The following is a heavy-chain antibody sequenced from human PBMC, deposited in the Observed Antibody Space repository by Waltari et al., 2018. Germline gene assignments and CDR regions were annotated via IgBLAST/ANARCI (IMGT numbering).Heavy chain of an antibody. CDR1: GVSFNDDDTY. Sequence: QLQLQESGPGLVKPSETLSLTCTVSGVSFNDDDTYWGWIRQPPGGGLEWLGSIYSTVSTYYKTSLKSRVTISIDTPNNQFSLKLTSVTAADTAVYFCARGGRSYYDAYGTWGQGTMVIVSS. CDR3: ARGGRSYYDAYGT. D-gene: IGHD1-26*01. V-gene: IGHV4-39*07. J-gene: IGHJ3*02. CDR2: IYSTVST.